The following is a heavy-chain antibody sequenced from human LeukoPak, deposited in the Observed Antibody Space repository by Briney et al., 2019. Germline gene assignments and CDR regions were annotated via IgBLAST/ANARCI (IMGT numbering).Heavy chain of an antibody. Sequence: SEGSLRLSCAASGFTFSSYEMNWVRQAPGRGLEWVADIKQDGTQKYYVDSVEGRITISRDNVKNSLYLQMNSLRVEDTAVYYCARDCGSDCSQAFDIWGQGTMVTVSS. D-gene: IGHD2-21*02. CDR3: ARDCGSDCSQAFDI. CDR2: IKQDGTQK. V-gene: IGHV3-7*05. CDR1: GFTFSSYE. J-gene: IGHJ3*02.